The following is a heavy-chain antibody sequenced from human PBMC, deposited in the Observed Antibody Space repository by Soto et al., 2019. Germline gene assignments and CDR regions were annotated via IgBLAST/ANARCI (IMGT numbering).Heavy chain of an antibody. CDR1: GFTFSSYG. J-gene: IGHJ4*02. CDR2: IWHDGGNK. D-gene: IGHD2-2*02. Sequence: QVQLVESGGGVVQPGRSLRLSCAASGFTFSSYGMHWVRQAPGKGLEWVAFIWHDGGNKFYAESVKGRFTISRDNSKNKLYLQMTSLSAEDKAMYYCARDGDVYTGFGKDYWGQGTLVTVSS. V-gene: IGHV3-33*01. CDR3: ARDGDVYTGFGKDY.